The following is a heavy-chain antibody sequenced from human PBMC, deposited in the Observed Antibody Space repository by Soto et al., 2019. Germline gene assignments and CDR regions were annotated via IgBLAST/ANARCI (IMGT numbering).Heavy chain of an antibody. J-gene: IGHJ5*02. CDR1: GYTFSNYG. Sequence: QVPLVQSGGEVKRPGASVKVSCKTSGYTFSNYGITWVRQAPGQPLEWLGWISLYSDGTNYAQKFQGRVSMTTDTSTTTAYMELRSLRSDDTAVYYCARVVPGAEAWFAPWGQGTLVTASS. V-gene: IGHV1-18*01. CDR2: ISLYSDGT. CDR3: ARVVPGAEAWFAP. D-gene: IGHD2-2*01.